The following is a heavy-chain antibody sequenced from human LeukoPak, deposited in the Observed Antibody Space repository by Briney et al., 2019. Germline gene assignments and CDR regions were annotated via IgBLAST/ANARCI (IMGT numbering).Heavy chain of an antibody. CDR3: AKEGYDSSGYYDY. J-gene: IGHJ4*02. CDR2: ISNDGSKT. V-gene: IGHV3-30*04. CDR1: RLTFSTYI. Sequence: GGSLRLSCVASRLTFSTYIMHWVRQVPGKGLEWVAVISNDGSKTHYADSVKGRFIISRDNARNSLYLQMNSLRAEDTALYYCAKEGYDSSGYYDYWGQGTLVTVSS. D-gene: IGHD3-22*01.